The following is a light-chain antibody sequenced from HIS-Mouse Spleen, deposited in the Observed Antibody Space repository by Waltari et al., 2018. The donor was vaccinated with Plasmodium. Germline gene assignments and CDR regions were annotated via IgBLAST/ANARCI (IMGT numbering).Light chain of an antibody. CDR3: QQYNSYSYT. V-gene: IGKV1-5*03. J-gene: IGKJ2*01. Sequence: DIQMTQSPSTLSASVGDRVTITCRASQSISSWLDWYQRKPGKSPKLLIYKASSLESGVPSRFSGSGSGTEFTLTISSLQPDDFATYYCQQYNSYSYTFGQGTKLEIK. CDR1: QSISSW. CDR2: KAS.